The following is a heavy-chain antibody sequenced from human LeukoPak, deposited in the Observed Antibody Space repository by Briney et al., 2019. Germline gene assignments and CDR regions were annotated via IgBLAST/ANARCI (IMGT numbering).Heavy chain of an antibody. CDR1: GYSISSGYY. CDR2: IYHSGST. CDR3: ARDSSGSFDY. V-gene: IGHV4-38-2*02. Sequence: SETLSLTCTVSGYSISSGYYWGWIRQPPGKGLEWIGSIYHSGSTYYNPSLKSRVTISVDTSKNQFSLKLSSVTAADTAVYYCARDSSGSFDYWGQGTLVAVSS. D-gene: IGHD6-19*01. J-gene: IGHJ4*02.